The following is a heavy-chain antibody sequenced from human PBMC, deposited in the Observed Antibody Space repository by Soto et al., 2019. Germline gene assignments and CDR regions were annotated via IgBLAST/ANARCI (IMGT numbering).Heavy chain of an antibody. CDR1: GGSISNYY. D-gene: IGHD5-12*01. Sequence: SETLSLTCTVSGGSISNYYWTWIRQTPGKGLEWFGYVYYSGNTTYNPSLKSRVSISVDMSKNQFSLELSSVTAADAAMYYCAREVDIEVGGLGFYDAFDIWGPGTKVTVSS. CDR3: AREVDIEVGGLGFYDAFDI. J-gene: IGHJ3*02. V-gene: IGHV4-59*01. CDR2: VYYSGNT.